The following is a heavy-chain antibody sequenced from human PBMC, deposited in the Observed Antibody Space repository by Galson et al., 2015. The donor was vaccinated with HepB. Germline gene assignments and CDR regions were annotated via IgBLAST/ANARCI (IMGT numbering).Heavy chain of an antibody. D-gene: IGHD3-22*01. J-gene: IGHJ4*02. CDR1: GLTFSSYG. V-gene: IGHV3-23*01. CDR3: AKIWKRPYDNSGYPLRYFDH. CDR2: ISGSGDST. Sequence: SLRLSCAASGLTFSSYGMSWVRQAPGKGLEWVSAISGSGDSTYFADSVKGRFTISRDNSKNTLYLQMNSLRVEDTAVYYCAKIWKRPYDNSGYPLRYFDHWGQGTLVTVSS.